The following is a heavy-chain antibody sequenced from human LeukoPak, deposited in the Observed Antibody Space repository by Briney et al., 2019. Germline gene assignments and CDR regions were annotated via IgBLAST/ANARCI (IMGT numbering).Heavy chain of an antibody. J-gene: IGHJ6*03. V-gene: IGHV1-46*01. CDR1: GYTFTSYY. D-gene: IGHD1-1*01. Sequence: ASVKVSCKASGYTFTSYYMHWVRQAPGQWLEWMGIINPSGGSTSYAQKFQGRVTMTRDMSTSTVYMELSSLRSEDTAVYYCASRTTTDYYYYMDVWGKGTTVTISS. CDR3: ASRTTTDYYYYMDV. CDR2: INPSGGST.